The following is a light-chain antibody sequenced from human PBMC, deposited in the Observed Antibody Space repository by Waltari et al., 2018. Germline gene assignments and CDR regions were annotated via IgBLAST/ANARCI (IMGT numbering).Light chain of an antibody. CDR2: SND. Sequence: QSVLTQPPSASGAPGQRVTISCSGGSSTIGRNIVNWYQQLPGTAPQLLIYSNDQRPSGVPDRFSGSKSGTSASLAISGLQSEDEADYYCAAWIDSLNVNVFGSGTKVTVL. J-gene: IGLJ6*01. CDR1: SSTIGRNI. CDR3: AAWIDSLNVNV. V-gene: IGLV1-44*01.